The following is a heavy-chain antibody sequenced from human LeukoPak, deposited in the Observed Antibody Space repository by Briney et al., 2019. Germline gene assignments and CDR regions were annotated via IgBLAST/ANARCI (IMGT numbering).Heavy chain of an antibody. CDR2: LYHSGST. CDR3: ARRVRSADYRLDY. V-gene: IGHV4-38-2*02. D-gene: IGHD4-11*01. CDR1: GYSISSGYY. J-gene: IGHJ4*02. Sequence: SETLSLTCTVSGYSISSGYYWGWIRQAPGKGLEWIGNLYHSGSTYYNPSLKSRVSISVDTSKNQFSLNLSSVTAADTAVYYCARRVRSADYRLDYWGQGTLVTVSS.